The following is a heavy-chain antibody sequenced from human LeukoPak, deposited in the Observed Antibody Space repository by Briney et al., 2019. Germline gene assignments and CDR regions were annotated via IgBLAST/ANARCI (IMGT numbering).Heavy chain of an antibody. V-gene: IGHV3-21*01. Sequence: GGPLRLSCAASGFTFSSYSMNWVRQAPGKGLEWVSSISSSSSYIYYADSVKGRFTISRDNAKNSLYLQMNSLRAEGTAVYYCARGFSSMCDYWGQGTLVTVSS. CDR2: ISSSSSYI. D-gene: IGHD6-13*01. CDR1: GFTFSSYS. J-gene: IGHJ4*02. CDR3: ARGFSSMCDY.